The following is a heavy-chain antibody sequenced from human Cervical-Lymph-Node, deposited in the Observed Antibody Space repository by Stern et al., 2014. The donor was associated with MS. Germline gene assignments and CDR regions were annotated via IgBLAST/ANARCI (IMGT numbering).Heavy chain of an antibody. CDR3: GKDSSPFLSSGSYCDN. CDR1: GITFDDYA. CDR2: ISWNSVSI. Sequence: EVQLVESGGDLVQPGRSLRLSCVASGITFDDYAMHWVRQAPGKGLEWVSGISWNSVSIDYADSVKGRFTISRDNAKNSLYLQMNSLRAEDTAFYYCGKDSSPFLSSGSYCDNWGQGTLVTVSS. J-gene: IGHJ4*02. D-gene: IGHD1-26*01. V-gene: IGHV3-9*01.